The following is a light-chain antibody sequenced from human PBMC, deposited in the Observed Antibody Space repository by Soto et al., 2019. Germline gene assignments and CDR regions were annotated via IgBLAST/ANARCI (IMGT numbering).Light chain of an antibody. CDR2: GAS. CDR1: QSVSSNY. V-gene: IGKV3-20*01. CDR3: QQYGSSFLT. Sequence: EIVLTQSPGTLSLSPGERATLSCRASQSVSSNYLAWYQQKPVQAPRLLIYGASNRSTGIPDRFIGSGSGTDFTLTISRLEPEDFAVYFCQQYGSSFLTFGPGTKVDIK. J-gene: IGKJ3*01.